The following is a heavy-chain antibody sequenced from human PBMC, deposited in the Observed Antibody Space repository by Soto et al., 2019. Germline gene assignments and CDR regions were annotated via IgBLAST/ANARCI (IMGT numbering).Heavy chain of an antibody. V-gene: IGHV4-30-4*01. Sequence: ASETLSLTCTVSGGSISSGDYYWSWIRQPPGKGLEWIGYIYYSGSTYYNPSLKSRVTISVDPSKNQFSLKLTSVTAADTAVYYCARAVPGSTGTHHSGSGIFYVSPFDYWGQGALVTVSS. CDR1: GGSISSGDYY. D-gene: IGHD3-10*01. CDR3: ARAVPGSTGTHHSGSGIFYVSPFDY. J-gene: IGHJ4*02. CDR2: IYYSGST.